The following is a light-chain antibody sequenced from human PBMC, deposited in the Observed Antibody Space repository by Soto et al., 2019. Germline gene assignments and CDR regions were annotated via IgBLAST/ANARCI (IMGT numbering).Light chain of an antibody. CDR1: QSLINNY. V-gene: IGKV3-20*01. CDR3: HQYAGSPRT. J-gene: IGKJ1*01. Sequence: EIVLTQSPDTLSLSPGESATLSCRASQSLINNYLAWYQQRPGQAPRLLFYVASNRATGVPDRFSGSGSGTDFTLTISRLEPEDFAVYYCHQYAGSPRTFGQGTKVEIK. CDR2: VAS.